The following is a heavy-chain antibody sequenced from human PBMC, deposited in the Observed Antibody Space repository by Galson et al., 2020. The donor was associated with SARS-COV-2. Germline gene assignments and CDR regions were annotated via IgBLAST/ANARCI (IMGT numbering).Heavy chain of an antibody. CDR3: ARDVYCSSTSCQNYFDY. CDR2: IYYSGST. J-gene: IGHJ4*02. V-gene: IGHV4-31*03. D-gene: IGHD2-2*01. Sequence: LSCTVSGGSISSGGYYWSWIRQHPGKGLEWIGYIYYSGSTYYNPSLKSRVTISVDTSKNQFSLKLSSVTAADTAVYYCARDVYCSSTSCQNYFDYWGQGTLVTVSS. CDR1: GGSISSGGYY.